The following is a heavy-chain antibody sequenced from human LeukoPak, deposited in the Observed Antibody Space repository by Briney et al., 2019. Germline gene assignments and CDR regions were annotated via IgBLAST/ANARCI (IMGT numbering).Heavy chain of an antibody. V-gene: IGHV3-30*04. CDR1: GFTFSRYA. CDR2: ISYLWTSR. J-gene: IGHJ4*02. D-gene: IGHD2-2*01. Sequence: GVAVRLFCAASGFTFSRYAFHWVRQAPGKGREWVAGISYLWTSRFHSDSVKGRFIIPEDNSRNTLYLQISSERSEDTAVYYGTREGEATKFCSSSSCSTDFWGQGTLVTVSS. CDR3: TREGEATKFCSSSSCSTDF.